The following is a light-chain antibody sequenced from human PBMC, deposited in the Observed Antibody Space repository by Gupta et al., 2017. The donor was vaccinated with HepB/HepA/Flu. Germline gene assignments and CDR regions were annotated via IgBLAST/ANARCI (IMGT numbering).Light chain of an antibody. CDR1: SSNIGNNY. CDR2: DNN. Sequence: QSVLTQPPSVSAAPGQKVTISCSGSSSNIGNNYVSWYQQFPGTAPKLLIYDNNKRPSGIPDRVSGSKSGTSATLVITGVQTGDEADFYCGTWDSALAGFVFGTGTTVSVL. V-gene: IGLV1-51*01. CDR3: GTWDSALAGFV. J-gene: IGLJ1*01.